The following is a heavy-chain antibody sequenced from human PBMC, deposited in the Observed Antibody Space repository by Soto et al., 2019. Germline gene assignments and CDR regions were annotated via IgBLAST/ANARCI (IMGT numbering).Heavy chain of an antibody. CDR1: GYSFTSYG. CDR3: ARDSQLQSYGVVAPTCFDY. J-gene: IGHJ4*02. V-gene: IGHV1-18*04. CDR2: ISTYNGNI. D-gene: IGHD3-3*01. Sequence: QVQLVQSGPDVKKPGASVKVSCTSSGYSFTSYGISWVRQAPGQGLEWMGWISTYNGNINYAQNFKGRVNMTTDASTRTVYMQLSSLRSDDTAVYYCARDSQLQSYGVVAPTCFDYWGQGTLVTVSS.